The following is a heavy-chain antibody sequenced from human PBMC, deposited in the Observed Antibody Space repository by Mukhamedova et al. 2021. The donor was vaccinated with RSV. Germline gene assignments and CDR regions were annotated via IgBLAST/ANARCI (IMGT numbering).Heavy chain of an antibody. CDR3: ARTKAFDI. V-gene: IGHV3-48*03. Sequence: GKVRFTISRDNAKNSLYLQMNSLRAEDTAVYYCARTKAFDIWGQGTMVTVSS. J-gene: IGHJ3*02.